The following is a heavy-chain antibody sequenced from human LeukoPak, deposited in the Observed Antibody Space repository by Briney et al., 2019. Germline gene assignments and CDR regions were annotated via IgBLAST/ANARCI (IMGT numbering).Heavy chain of an antibody. D-gene: IGHD6-13*01. V-gene: IGHV3-30*02. CDR2: IRYDGSNK. CDR1: GFTFSSYG. CDR3: ARDRRQSRQHLIPHYFDY. J-gene: IGHJ4*02. Sequence: GGSLRLSCAASGFTFSSYGMHWVRQAPGKGLEWVAFIRYDGSNKYYADSVKGRFTISRDSSKNTLYLQMNSLRAEDTAVYYCARDRRQSRQHLIPHYFDYWGQGTLVTVSS.